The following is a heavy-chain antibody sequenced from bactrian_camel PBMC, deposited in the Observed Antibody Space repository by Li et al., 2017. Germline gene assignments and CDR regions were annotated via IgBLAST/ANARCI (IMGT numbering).Heavy chain of an antibody. V-gene: IGHV3S40*01. CDR3: AARFGASCRWTDFRY. CDR1: GYTPSSTC. Sequence: VQLVESGGGSVQVGGSLRLSCTVSGYTPSSTCMGWFRQAPGKEREGVAVIYRGGVTTDYTDSVKGRFTISQDNAKNTVSLQMNSLKSEDTAMYYCAARFGASCRWTDFRYWGQGTQVTVS. CDR2: IYRGGVTT. D-gene: IGHD6*01. J-gene: IGHJ6*01.